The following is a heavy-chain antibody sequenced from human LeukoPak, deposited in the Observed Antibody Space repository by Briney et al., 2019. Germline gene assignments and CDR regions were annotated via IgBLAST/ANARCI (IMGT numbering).Heavy chain of an antibody. J-gene: IGHJ5*02. CDR2: ITPDSGAT. V-gene: IGHV1-18*01. CDR3: ARVHSYGNNWFDP. D-gene: IGHD5-18*01. Sequence: ASVKVSCKSSGYTFTAYFLHWLRQAPGQGLEWMGWITPDSGATNYAQKLQGRVTMTTDTSTSTAYMELRSLRSDDTAVYYCARVHSYGNNWFDPWGQGTLVTVSS. CDR1: GYTFTAYF.